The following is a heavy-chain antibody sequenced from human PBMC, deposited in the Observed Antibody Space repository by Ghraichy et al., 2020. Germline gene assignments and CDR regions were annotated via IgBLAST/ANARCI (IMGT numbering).Heavy chain of an antibody. CDR2: IYYSGST. D-gene: IGHD3-3*01. V-gene: IGHV4-39*01. J-gene: IGHJ4*02. Sequence: SETLSLTCTVSGGSISSSSYYWGWIRQPPGKGLEWIGSIYYSGSTYYNPSLKSRVTISVDTSKNQFSLKLSSVTAADTAVYYCARRRAIFGVVGHYFDYWGQGTLVTVSS. CDR3: ARRRAIFGVVGHYFDY. CDR1: GGSISSSSYY.